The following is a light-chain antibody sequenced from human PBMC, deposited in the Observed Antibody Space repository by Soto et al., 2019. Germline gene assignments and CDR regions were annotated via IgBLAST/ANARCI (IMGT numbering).Light chain of an antibody. J-gene: IGLJ2*01. V-gene: IGLV4-69*01. CDR1: SGHSSYA. CDR2: LNNDGSH. Sequence: QPVLTQSPSASASLGASVKLTCTLSSGHSSYAIAWHQKQPGKGPRYLMYLNNDGSHTKGDGIPDRFSGSSSGADRYLIISSLQSEYEADYYCQTWGTGFQFFGGGTKLTVL. CDR3: QTWGTGFQF.